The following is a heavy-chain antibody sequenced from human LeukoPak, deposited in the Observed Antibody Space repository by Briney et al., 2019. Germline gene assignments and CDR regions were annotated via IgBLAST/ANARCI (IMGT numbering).Heavy chain of an antibody. CDR1: GGSISSSSYY. Sequence: ASETLSLTCTVSGGSISSSSYYWGWIRQPPGKGLEWIGSIYYSGSTYYNPSLKSRVTISVDTSKNQFSLKLSSVTAADTAVYYCASYNAERIFGVAWGQGTLVTVSS. CDR2: IYYSGST. CDR3: ASYNAERIFGVA. J-gene: IGHJ5*02. V-gene: IGHV4-39*01. D-gene: IGHD3-3*01.